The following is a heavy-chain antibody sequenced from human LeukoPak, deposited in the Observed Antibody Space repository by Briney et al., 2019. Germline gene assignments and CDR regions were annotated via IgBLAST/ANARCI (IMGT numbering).Heavy chain of an antibody. CDR2: IRGSGIGT. Sequence: GGSLRLSCTASGFTFSSYSMSWVRQAPGKGPEWVSSIRGSGIGTDYADSVKGRFTISRDNYKNTLYLQMNSLRAEDTAVYYCAKCVGLIDPFDYWGQGILVTVPS. D-gene: IGHD3-16*02. CDR3: AKCVGLIDPFDY. J-gene: IGHJ4*02. CDR1: GFTFSSYS. V-gene: IGHV3-23*01.